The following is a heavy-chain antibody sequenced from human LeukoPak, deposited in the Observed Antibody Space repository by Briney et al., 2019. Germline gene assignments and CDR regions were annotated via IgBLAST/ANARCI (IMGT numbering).Heavy chain of an antibody. J-gene: IGHJ4*02. CDR2: ISYDGSNK. CDR3: ARVGYCSGGSCYSFDY. D-gene: IGHD2-15*01. V-gene: IGHV3-30*04. CDR1: GFTFSSYA. Sequence: GGSLRLSCAASGFTFSSYAMHWVRQAPGKGLEWVAVISYDGSNKYYADSVKGRFTTSRDNSKNTLYLQMNSLRAEDTAVYYCARVGYCSGGSCYSFDYWGQGTLVTVSS.